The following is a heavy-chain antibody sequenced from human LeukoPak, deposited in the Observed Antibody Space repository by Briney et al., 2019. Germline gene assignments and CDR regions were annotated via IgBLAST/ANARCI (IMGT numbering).Heavy chain of an antibody. D-gene: IGHD5-12*01. V-gene: IGHV1-2*02. CDR2: INPNSGGT. CDR3: AREYLSPYSGYVLLFYYYCMDV. CDR1: GYTFTGYY. J-gene: IGHJ6*02. Sequence: ASVKVSCKASGYTFTGYYMHWVRQAPGQGLEWMGWINPNSGGTNYEQKSQGRVTMTRVTSISTAYIELSRLRSDHPAVYYCAREYLSPYSGYVLLFYYYCMDVWGQGTTVTVSS.